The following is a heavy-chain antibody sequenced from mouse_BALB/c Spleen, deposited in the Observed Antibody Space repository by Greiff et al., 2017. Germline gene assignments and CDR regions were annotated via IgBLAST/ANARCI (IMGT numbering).Heavy chain of an antibody. CDR1: GFSLTSYG. V-gene: IGHV2-6-2*01. CDR2: IWSDGST. D-gene: IGHD2-14*01. Sequence: VKVVESGPDLVAPSQSLSITCTVSGFSLTSYGVHWVRQPPGKGLEWLVVIWSDGSTTYNSALKSRLSISKDNSKSQVFLKMNSLQTDDTAMYYCARHKRYDVAMDYWGQGTSVTVSS. CDR3: ARHKRYDVAMDY. J-gene: IGHJ4*01.